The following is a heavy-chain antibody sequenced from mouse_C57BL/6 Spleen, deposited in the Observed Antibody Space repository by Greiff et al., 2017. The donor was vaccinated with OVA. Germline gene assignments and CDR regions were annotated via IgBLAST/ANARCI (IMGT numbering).Heavy chain of an antibody. D-gene: IGHD2-12*01. CDR3: ARHNTYSNYFDY. V-gene: IGHV5-6*01. CDR1: GFTFSSYG. Sequence: EVQLMESGGDLVKPGGSLKLSCAASGFTFSSYGMSWVRQTPDKRLEWVATISSGGSYTYFPDSVKGRFTMSRDNAKSTQYLQMSSLKSEDTAMYYCARHNTYSNYFDYWGQGTTLTVSS. CDR2: ISSGGSYT. J-gene: IGHJ2*01.